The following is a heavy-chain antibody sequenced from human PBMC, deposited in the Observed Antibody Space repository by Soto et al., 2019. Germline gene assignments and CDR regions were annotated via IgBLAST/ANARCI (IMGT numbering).Heavy chain of an antibody. CDR2: IYYSGST. V-gene: IGHV4-31*03. CDR3: ARGIWVVAATGDAFDI. Sequence: SETLSLTCTVSGGSISSGGYYWSWIRQHPGKGLEWIGYIYYSGSTYYNPSLKSRVTISVDTSKNQFSLKLSSVTAADTAVYYCARGIWVVAATGDAFDIWGQGTMVTVSS. CDR1: GGSISSGGYY. J-gene: IGHJ3*02. D-gene: IGHD2-15*01.